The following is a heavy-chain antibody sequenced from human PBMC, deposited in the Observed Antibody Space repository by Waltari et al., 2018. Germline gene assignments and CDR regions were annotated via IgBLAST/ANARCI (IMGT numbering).Heavy chain of an antibody. V-gene: IGHV3-7*01. CDR3: ARDGDNLSPPFDY. D-gene: IGHD3-9*01. CDR1: GFTFSRYW. Sequence: EVQLAESGGGLVQPGGYLRLSCAASGFTFSRYWMRWVRQAPGEGLEWVANIQPAGGEKDYGDSVKGRFTISRDNAKNSVSLQMNSLRVEVTAVYYCARDGDNLSPPFDYWGQGALVTVSS. J-gene: IGHJ4*02. CDR2: IQPAGGEK.